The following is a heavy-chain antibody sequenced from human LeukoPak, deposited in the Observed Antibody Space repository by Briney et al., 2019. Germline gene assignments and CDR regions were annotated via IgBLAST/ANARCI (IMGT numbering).Heavy chain of an antibody. J-gene: IGHJ2*01. V-gene: IGHV4-59*08. CDR2: IYYSGSS. CDR3: ARRTGSGWYWYFDL. D-gene: IGHD6-19*01. CDR1: GGSISSYY. Sequence: SETLSLTCSVSGGSISSYYWSWIRQPPGKGLEWIAYIYYSGSSNYNPSLKSRATISVDTSKNQFSLRLRSVTASDTAVYYCARRTGSGWYWYFDLWGRGTLVTVSS.